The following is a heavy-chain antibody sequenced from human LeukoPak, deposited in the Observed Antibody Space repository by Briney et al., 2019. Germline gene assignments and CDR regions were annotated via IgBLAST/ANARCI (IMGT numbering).Heavy chain of an antibody. CDR1: GGTFSSYA. CDR2: IIPIFGTA. CDR3: ATLDYLIDY. Sequence: ASVKVSCKASGGTFSSYAISWVRQAPGQGLEWMGGIIPIFGTANYAQKFQGRVTMTEDTSTDTAYMELSSLRSEDTAVYYCATLDYLIDYWGQGTLVTVSS. V-gene: IGHV1-69*06. D-gene: IGHD3/OR15-3a*01. J-gene: IGHJ4*02.